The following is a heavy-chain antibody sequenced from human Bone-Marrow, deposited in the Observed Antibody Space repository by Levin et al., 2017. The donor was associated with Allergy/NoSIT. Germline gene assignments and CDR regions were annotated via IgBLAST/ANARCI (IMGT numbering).Heavy chain of an antibody. CDR2: IYDTGST. V-gene: IGHV4-4*08. CDR3: ARSGVDGNWGGWFDP. CDR1: GGSIRRYY. D-gene: IGHD7-27*01. J-gene: IGHJ5*02. Sequence: SETLSLTCTVSGGSIRRYYWSWIRQSPGKGLEWIGYIYDTGSTTYNPSLKSRLTIAIDRANNQFSLRLGSVTAADTAVYYCARSGVDGNWGGWFDPWGQGSLVTVSS.